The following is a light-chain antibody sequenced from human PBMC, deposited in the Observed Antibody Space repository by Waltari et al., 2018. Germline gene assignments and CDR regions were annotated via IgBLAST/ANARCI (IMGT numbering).Light chain of an antibody. J-gene: IGKJ2*01. CDR1: QIVSSNY. Sequence: DIELTHFSATLSFPPGAGATLSCRASQIVSSNYVACYQQRPGQAPRLLIHGSSSRATGIPDRFSGSGSGTDFTLTISRLEPEDFAVYYCQQYGRSWNTFGQGTKLENK. V-gene: IGKV3-20*01. CDR3: QQYGRSWNT. CDR2: GSS.